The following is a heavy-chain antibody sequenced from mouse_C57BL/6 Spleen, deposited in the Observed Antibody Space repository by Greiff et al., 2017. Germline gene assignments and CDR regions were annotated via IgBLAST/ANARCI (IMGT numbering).Heavy chain of an antibody. J-gene: IGHJ4*01. D-gene: IGHD1-1*01. CDR2: IWSDGST. CDR1: GFSLTSYG. Sequence: VKLMESGPGLVAPSQSLSITCTVSGFSLTSYGVHWVRQPPGKGLEWLVVIWSDGSTTYNSAPKSRLSISKDNSKSQVFLKMNSLQTDDTAMYYCARSPYYYGSSPLYARDYWGQGTSVTVSS. V-gene: IGHV2-6*03. CDR3: ARSPYYYGSSPLYARDY.